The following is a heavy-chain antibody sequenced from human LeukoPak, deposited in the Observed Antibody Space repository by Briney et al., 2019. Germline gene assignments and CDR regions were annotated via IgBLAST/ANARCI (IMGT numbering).Heavy chain of an antibody. D-gene: IGHD6-13*01. J-gene: IGHJ4*02. CDR2: ISGSGDST. V-gene: IGHV3-23*01. Sequence: PGGSLRLSCAASGFTFSSYAMSWVRQAPGKGLEWVSAISGSGDSTYYGDSMKGRFTISRDNSKNTLYLQMNSLRAEDTAVYYCAKTRPLDSSSWSHGDYWGQGTLVTVSS. CDR3: AKTRPLDSSSWSHGDY. CDR1: GFTFSSYA.